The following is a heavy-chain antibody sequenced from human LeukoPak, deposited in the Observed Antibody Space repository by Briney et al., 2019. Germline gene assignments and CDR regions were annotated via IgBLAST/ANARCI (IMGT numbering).Heavy chain of an antibody. D-gene: IGHD2-15*01. CDR1: GFTFSSYA. CDR2: ISGSGDST. V-gene: IGHV3-23*01. Sequence: GGSLRLSCAASGFTFSSYALYWVRQDPGKGLEWVSAISGSGDSTYYADSVKGRFTISRDNSRNTLYLQMNSLRAEDTAEYYCARRWMAAKAFDIWGQGTMVTVSS. J-gene: IGHJ3*02. CDR3: ARRWMAAKAFDI.